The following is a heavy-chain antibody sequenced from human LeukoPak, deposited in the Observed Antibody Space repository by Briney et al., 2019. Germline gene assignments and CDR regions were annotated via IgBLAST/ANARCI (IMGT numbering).Heavy chain of an antibody. V-gene: IGHV3-48*01. D-gene: IGHD6-19*01. CDR1: GFTFSSYS. J-gene: IGHJ4*02. CDR2: IKSSSSTI. CDR3: ARGSSGLEDY. Sequence: GGSLRLSCVVSGFTFSSYSMNWVRQAPGKGLEWVSYIKSSSSTIHYADSLKGRFTVSRDNAKNSLYLQMNSLRAEDTGVYYCARGSSGLEDYWGQGTLVIVSS.